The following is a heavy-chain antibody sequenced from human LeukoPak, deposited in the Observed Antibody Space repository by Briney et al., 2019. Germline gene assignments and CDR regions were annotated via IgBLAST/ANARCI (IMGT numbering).Heavy chain of an antibody. Sequence: ASVKVSCKASGYTFTSYGISWVRQAPGQGLEWMGRISAYNGNTNYAQKLQGRVTMTTDTSTSTAYMELRSLRSDDTAVYYCARADLTIFGVVITTYFDYWGQGTLVTVSS. V-gene: IGHV1-18*01. J-gene: IGHJ4*02. CDR1: GYTFTSYG. CDR3: ARADLTIFGVVITTYFDY. D-gene: IGHD3-3*01. CDR2: ISAYNGNT.